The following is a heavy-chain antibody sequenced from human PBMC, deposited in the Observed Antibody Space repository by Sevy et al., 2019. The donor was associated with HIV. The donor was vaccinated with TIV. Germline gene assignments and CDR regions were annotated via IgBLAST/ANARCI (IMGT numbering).Heavy chain of an antibody. CDR3: AKVLRPSTGKQSYYYYGMDV. CDR1: GFTFSSYG. V-gene: IGHV3-30*18. Sequence: GGSLRLSCAASGFTFSSYGMHWVRQAPGKGLEWVAVISYDGSNKYYADSVKGRFTISRDNSKNTLYLKMNSLRAEDTAVYYCAKVLRPSTGKQSYYYYGMDVWGQGTTVTVSS. J-gene: IGHJ6*02. D-gene: IGHD1-1*01. CDR2: ISYDGSNK.